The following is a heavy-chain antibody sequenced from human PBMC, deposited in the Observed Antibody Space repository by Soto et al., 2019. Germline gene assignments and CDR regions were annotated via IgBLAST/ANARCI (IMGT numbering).Heavy chain of an antibody. J-gene: IGHJ4*02. V-gene: IGHV4-59*08. CDR1: GGSISSYY. CDR2: IYSSGST. CDR3: ARRYGGGFDY. D-gene: IGHD3-10*01. Sequence: QVQLLESGPGLVKPSETLSLTCTVSGGSISSYYWSWIRQPPGKGLEWIGYIYSSGSTNYNPSLKSRVTISVDTSKTHFSLKLSSVTAADTAVYYCARRYGGGFDYWGQGTLVTVSS.